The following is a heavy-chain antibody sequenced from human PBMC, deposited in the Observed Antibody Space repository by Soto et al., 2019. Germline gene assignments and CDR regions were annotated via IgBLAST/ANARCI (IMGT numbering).Heavy chain of an antibody. J-gene: IGHJ4*02. D-gene: IGHD6-19*01. Sequence: KVSCKASGGTFSSYAISWVRQAPGQGLEWMGGIIPIFGTANYAQKFQGRVTITADESTSTAYMELSSLRSEDTAVYYCARVRFVSSGWYRGPIDYWGQGTLVTVSS. CDR1: GGTFSSYA. CDR2: IIPIFGTA. CDR3: ARVRFVSSGWYRGPIDY. V-gene: IGHV1-69*01.